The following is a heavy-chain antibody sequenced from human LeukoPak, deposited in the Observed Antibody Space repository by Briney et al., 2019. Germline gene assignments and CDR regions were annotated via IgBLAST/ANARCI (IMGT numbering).Heavy chain of an antibody. V-gene: IGHV4-34*01. CDR1: GGSFSGYY. Sequence: SETLSLTCAVYGGSFSGYYWSWIRQPPGKGLEWIGEINHSGSTNYNPSLKSRVTISVDTPKTQFSLKLSSVTAADTAVYYCARDALLWFGELLSYNWFDPWGQGTLVTVSS. J-gene: IGHJ5*02. D-gene: IGHD3-10*01. CDR2: INHSGST. CDR3: ARDALLWFGELLSYNWFDP.